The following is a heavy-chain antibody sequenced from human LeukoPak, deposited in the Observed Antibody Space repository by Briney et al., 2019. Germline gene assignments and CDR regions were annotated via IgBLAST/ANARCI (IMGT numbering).Heavy chain of an antibody. CDR3: ARGSYCSSTSCHNWFDP. CDR2: MNPNSGNT. Sequence: ASVKVSCEASGYTFTSYDINWVRQATGQGLEWMGWMNPNSGNTGYAQKFQGRVTMTRNTSISTAYMELSSLRSEDTAVYYCARGSYCSSTSCHNWFDPWGQGTLVTVSS. CDR1: GYTFTSYD. D-gene: IGHD2-2*01. V-gene: IGHV1-8*01. J-gene: IGHJ5*02.